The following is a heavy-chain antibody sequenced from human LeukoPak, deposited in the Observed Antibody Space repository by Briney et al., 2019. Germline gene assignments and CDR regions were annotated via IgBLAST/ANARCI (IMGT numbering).Heavy chain of an antibody. CDR3: VRDPNCSGGSCYDYFDY. V-gene: IGHV3-21*01. Sequence: GGSLRLSCAASGFTFSSYSMNWVRQAPGKGLEWVSSISSSSSYIYYADSVKGRFTISRDNAKNSLYLQMNSLRAEDTAVYYCVRDPNCSGGSCYDYFDYWGQGTLVTVSS. D-gene: IGHD2-15*01. J-gene: IGHJ4*02. CDR1: GFTFSSYS. CDR2: ISSSSSYI.